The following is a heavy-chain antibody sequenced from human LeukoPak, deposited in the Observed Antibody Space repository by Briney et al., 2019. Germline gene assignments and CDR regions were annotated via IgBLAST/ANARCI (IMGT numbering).Heavy chain of an antibody. V-gene: IGHV1-69*01. D-gene: IGHD1-1*01. CDR1: GGTFSSYA. J-gene: IGHJ4*02. Sequence: VASVKVSCKASGGTFSSYAISWVRQAPGQGLEWMGGIIPIFGTANYAQKFQGGVTITADESTSTAYMELSSLRSEDTAVYYCARDPTGYEYYFDYWGQGTLVTVSS. CDR3: ARDPTGYEYYFDY. CDR2: IIPIFGTA.